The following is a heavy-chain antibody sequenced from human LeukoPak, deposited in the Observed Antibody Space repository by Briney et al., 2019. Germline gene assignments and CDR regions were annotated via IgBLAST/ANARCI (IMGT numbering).Heavy chain of an antibody. J-gene: IGHJ6*02. Sequence: GGSLRLSCAASGFTVSSNYMSWVRQAPGKGLEWVSVIYSGGSTYYADSVKGRFTISRHNSKNTLYLQMNSLRAEDTAVYYCARGFGVVMGPYYYYGMDVWGQGTTVTVSS. CDR1: GFTVSSNY. CDR3: ARGFGVVMGPYYYYGMDV. V-gene: IGHV3-53*04. D-gene: IGHD3-3*01. CDR2: IYSGGST.